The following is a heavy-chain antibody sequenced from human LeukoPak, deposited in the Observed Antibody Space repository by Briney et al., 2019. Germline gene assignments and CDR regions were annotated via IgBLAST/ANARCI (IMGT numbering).Heavy chain of an antibody. Sequence: TSETLSLTCTVAAGSISNYHWSWIRQPPGKGLEWIGYIYYSGSTNYNPSLKSRVTISVDTSKNQFSLKLSSVTAADTAVYYCARHIVGGGWFDPWGQGTLVTVSS. CDR3: ARHIVGGGWFDP. V-gene: IGHV4-59*08. CDR2: IYYSGST. D-gene: IGHD2-21*01. J-gene: IGHJ5*02. CDR1: AGSISNYH.